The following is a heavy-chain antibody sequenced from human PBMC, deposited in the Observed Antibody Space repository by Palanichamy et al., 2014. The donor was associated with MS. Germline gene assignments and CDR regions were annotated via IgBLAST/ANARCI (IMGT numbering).Heavy chain of an antibody. V-gene: IGHV4-59*01. Sequence: GLVKPSGDPVPHLALSLVAPSVVTTGAGSGSPQEGTGVDWVYLLQWEHQLQPSLKSRVTISVDTSKNQFSLKLSSVTAADTAVYYCARGQHGYCSGGSCPEWYFDLWGRGTLVTVSS. D-gene: IGHD2-15*01. CDR1: VAPSVVTT. CDR3: ARGQHGYCSGGSCPEWYFDL. J-gene: IGHJ2*01. CDR2: LLQWEH.